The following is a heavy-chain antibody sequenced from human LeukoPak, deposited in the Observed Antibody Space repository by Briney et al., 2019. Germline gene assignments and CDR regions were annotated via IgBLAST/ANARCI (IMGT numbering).Heavy chain of an antibody. D-gene: IGHD4-17*01. CDR3: ARDDSGDYLFDY. J-gene: IGHJ4*02. CDR1: GFTFSSYA. CDR2: ISYDGSNK. Sequence: GGSLRPSCAASGFTFSSYAMHWVRQAPGKGLEWVAVISYDGSNKYYADSVKGRFTISRDNSKNTLYLQMNSLRAEDTAVYYCARDDSGDYLFDYWGEGTRVTVSS. V-gene: IGHV3-30-3*01.